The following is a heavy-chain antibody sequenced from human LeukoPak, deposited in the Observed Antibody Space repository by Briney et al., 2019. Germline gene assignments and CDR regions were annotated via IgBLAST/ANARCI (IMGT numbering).Heavy chain of an antibody. V-gene: IGHV4-59*01. J-gene: IGHJ3*02. D-gene: IGHD3-10*01. CDR3: ARGAGSGYYYGPRGAFDI. CDR1: GGSISSYY. Sequence: PSETLSLTCTVSGGSISSYYWSWIRQPPGKGLEWIGYIYYSGSTNYNPSLKSRVTISVDTSKNQFSLKLSSVTAADTAVYYCARGAGSGYYYGPRGAFDIWGQGTMVTVSS. CDR2: IYYSGST.